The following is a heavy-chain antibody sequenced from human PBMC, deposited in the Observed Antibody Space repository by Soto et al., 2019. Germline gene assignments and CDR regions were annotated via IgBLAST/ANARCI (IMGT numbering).Heavy chain of an antibody. CDR1: GFTFSSYA. CDR2: ISYDGSNK. CDR3: AIFGVVSVGGGMDV. J-gene: IGHJ6*02. Sequence: GGSLRLSCAASGFTFSSYAMHWVRQAPGKGLEWVAVISYDGSNKYYADSVKGRFTISRDNSKNTLYLQMNSLRAEDTAVYYCAIFGVVSVGGGMDVWGQGTTVTVSS. V-gene: IGHV3-30-3*01. D-gene: IGHD3-3*01.